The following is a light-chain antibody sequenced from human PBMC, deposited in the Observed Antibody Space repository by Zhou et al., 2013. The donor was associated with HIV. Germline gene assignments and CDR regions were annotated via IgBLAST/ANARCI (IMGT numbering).Light chain of an antibody. V-gene: IGKV3-20*01. CDR1: QTLDTN. CDR2: DAS. CDR3: QQYGSA. Sequence: IVMTQSPATLSLSPGETATLSCRASQTLDTNLAWYQQQPGQAPRLLIYDASNRATGIPARFSGSGSGTDFTLTISRLEPEDVGVYYCQQYGSAFGPGTKVDIK. J-gene: IGKJ3*01.